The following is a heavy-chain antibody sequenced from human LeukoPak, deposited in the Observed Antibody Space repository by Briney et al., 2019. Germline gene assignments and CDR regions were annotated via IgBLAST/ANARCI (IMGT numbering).Heavy chain of an antibody. CDR1: GFTFSSYG. CDR3: AKDLRYYDSSGPPSGY. J-gene: IGHJ4*02. D-gene: IGHD3-22*01. Sequence: PGGSLRLSCAASGFTFSSYGMHWVRQAPGKGLEWVAFIRYDGSNKYYADSVKGRFTISRDNSKNTLYLQMNSLRAEDTAVYYCAKDLRYYDSSGPPSGYWGQGTLVTVSS. V-gene: IGHV3-30*02. CDR2: IRYDGSNK.